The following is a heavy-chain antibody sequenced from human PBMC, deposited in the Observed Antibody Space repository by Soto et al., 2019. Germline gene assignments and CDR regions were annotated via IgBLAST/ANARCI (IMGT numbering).Heavy chain of an antibody. CDR3: ARVARYSYGYFLDY. J-gene: IGHJ4*02. V-gene: IGHV4-61*01. CDR1: GVSVSSSSYY. Sequence: SETLSLTCTVSGVSVSSSSYYWSWIRQPPGKGLEWIGYIYYSGSTNYNPSLKSRVTISVDTSKNQFSLKLSSVTAAGTAVYYCARVARYSYGYFLDYWGQGTLVTVSS. CDR2: IYYSGST. D-gene: IGHD5-18*01.